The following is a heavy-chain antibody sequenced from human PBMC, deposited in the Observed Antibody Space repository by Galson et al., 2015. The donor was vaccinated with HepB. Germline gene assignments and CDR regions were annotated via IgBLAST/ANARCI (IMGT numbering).Heavy chain of an antibody. CDR1: GFTFSSYS. D-gene: IGHD3-9*01. CDR2: ISSSSSNI. V-gene: IGHV3-21*01. CDR3: ARDRRGSRYFDWLSGSYFDY. J-gene: IGHJ4*02. Sequence: SLRLSCAASGFTFSSYSMNWVRQAPGKGLEWVSSISSSSSNIYYDDSVKGRFTISRDNAKTSLYLQMNSLRAEDTAVYYCARDRRGSRYFDWLSGSYFDYWGQGTLVTVSS.